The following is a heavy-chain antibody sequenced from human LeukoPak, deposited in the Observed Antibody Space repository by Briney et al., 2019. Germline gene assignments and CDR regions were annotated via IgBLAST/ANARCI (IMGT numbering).Heavy chain of an antibody. V-gene: IGHV3-11*04. CDR1: GFTFSDYY. J-gene: IGHJ6*03. CDR2: ISYSSGTI. Sequence: GGSLRLSCAASGFTFSDYYMSWVRQAPGKGLEWISQISYSSGTIHYADSVKGRFTISRDNAKNSLYLQMSSLRAEDTGVYYCARRGTESYYYHMDVWGKGTAVTVSS. CDR3: ARRGTESYYYHMDV.